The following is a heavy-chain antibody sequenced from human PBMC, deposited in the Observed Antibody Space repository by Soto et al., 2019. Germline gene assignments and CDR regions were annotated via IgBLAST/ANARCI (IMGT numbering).Heavy chain of an antibody. V-gene: IGHV5-51*01. CDR3: ARSLITSYPYYYYYGMDV. Sequence: ASVKISCKGSGYSFTSYWIGWVRQMPGKGLEWMGIIYPGDSDTRYSPSFQGQVTISADKSISTAYLQWSSLKASDTAMYYCARSLITSYPYYYYYGMDVWGQGTTVTVSS. J-gene: IGHJ6*02. D-gene: IGHD2-2*01. CDR1: GYSFTSYW. CDR2: IYPGDSDT.